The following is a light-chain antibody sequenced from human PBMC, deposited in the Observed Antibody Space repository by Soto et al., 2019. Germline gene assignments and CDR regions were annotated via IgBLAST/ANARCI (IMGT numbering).Light chain of an antibody. CDR3: QHYNSYSEA. CDR2: KAS. V-gene: IGKV1-5*03. Sequence: DSQMTQSPSTLSAYVGDRVTITCRASQTISSWLAWYQQKPGKAPKLLIYKASTLKSGVPSRFSGSGSGTEFTLTISSLQPDDFATYYCQHYNSYSEAFGQGAKADI. J-gene: IGKJ1*01. CDR1: QTISSW.